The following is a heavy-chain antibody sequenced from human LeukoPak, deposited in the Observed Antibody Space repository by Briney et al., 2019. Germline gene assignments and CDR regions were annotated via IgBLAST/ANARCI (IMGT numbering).Heavy chain of an antibody. Sequence: PGGSLRLSCAASGFTFSSYEMNWVRQAPGKGLEWVSYISSSGSNIYYAESVKGRFTISRDNTKNSLYLQMNSLRAEDTAVYYCARGSNRFLFDYWGQGTLVTVSS. CDR3: ARGSNRFLFDY. J-gene: IGHJ4*02. D-gene: IGHD1-14*01. CDR2: ISSSGSNI. V-gene: IGHV3-48*03. CDR1: GFTFSSYE.